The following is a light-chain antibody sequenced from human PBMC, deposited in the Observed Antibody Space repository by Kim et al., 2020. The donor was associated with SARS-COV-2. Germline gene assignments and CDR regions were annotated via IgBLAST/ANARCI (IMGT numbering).Light chain of an antibody. CDR3: QQFKDYPPLT. CDR2: DAA. V-gene: IGKV1D-13*01. Sequence: SLGGGVTSTCRASQDISSALAGYQQKPGKAPPLLIYDAARLERGGPSRFSGSGARTDDTLTISSRQPEDFATYYCQQFKDYPPLTFGGGTKVDIK. J-gene: IGKJ4*01. CDR1: QDISSA.